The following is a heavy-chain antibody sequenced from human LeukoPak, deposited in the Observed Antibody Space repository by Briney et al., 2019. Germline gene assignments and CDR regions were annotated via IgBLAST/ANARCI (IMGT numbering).Heavy chain of an antibody. CDR1: GYTFTGYY. CDR3: ARDLGYCSSTSCYVSGGYNWFDP. Sequence: ASVKVSCKASGYTFTGYYMHWVRQAPGQGLEWMGWINPNSGGTNYAQKFQGRVTMTRDTSISTAYMELSRLRSDDTAVYYCARDLGYCSSTSCYVSGGYNWFDPWGQGTLVTVPP. V-gene: IGHV1-2*02. D-gene: IGHD2-2*01. CDR2: INPNSGGT. J-gene: IGHJ5*02.